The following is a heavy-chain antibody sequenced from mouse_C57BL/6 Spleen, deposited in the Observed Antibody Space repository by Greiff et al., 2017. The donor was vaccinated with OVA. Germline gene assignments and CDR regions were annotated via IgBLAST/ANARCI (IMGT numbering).Heavy chain of an antibody. Sequence: EVNVVESGGDLVKPGGSLKLSCAASGFTFSSYGMSWVRQTPDKRLEWVATISSGGSYTYYPDSVKGRFTISRDNAKNTLYLQRSSLKAEETAMYDGARHGDYGNYDYYAMDYWGQGTSVTVSS. CDR1: GFTFSSYG. D-gene: IGHD2-1*01. CDR3: ARHGDYGNYDYYAMDY. V-gene: IGHV5-6*01. CDR2: ISSGGSYT. J-gene: IGHJ4*01.